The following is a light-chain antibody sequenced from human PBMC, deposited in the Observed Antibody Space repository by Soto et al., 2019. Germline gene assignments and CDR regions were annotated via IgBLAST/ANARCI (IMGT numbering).Light chain of an antibody. J-gene: IGKJ2*01. CDR2: DAS. Sequence: EIVLTHSPAILSVSPGEIATLSCRASQSISRSLAWYQQKPGQDPRLLISDASTRATGIPARFSGSGSGTEFTLTISSLQSEDFALYYCHQYNSWPPGTFGQGTKVDIK. CDR3: HQYNSWPPGT. CDR1: QSISRS. V-gene: IGKV3-15*01.